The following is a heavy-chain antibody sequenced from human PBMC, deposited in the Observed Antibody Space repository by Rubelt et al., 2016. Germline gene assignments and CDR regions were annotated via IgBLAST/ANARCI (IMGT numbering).Heavy chain of an antibody. Sequence: QLQLQESGPGLVKPSETLSLTCTVSGGSISSSIYYWSWIRPPPGKGLEWIGSIFYTGSNNYNPSLKSRVTIVVDTSKNQFSLKVKFVTAADTAVYYCARHGSAWYSRRLDPWGQGTLVTVSS. CDR3: ARHGSAWYSRRLDP. CDR2: IFYTGSN. V-gene: IGHV4-61*01. D-gene: IGHD6-19*01. CDR1: GGSISSSIYY. J-gene: IGHJ5*02.